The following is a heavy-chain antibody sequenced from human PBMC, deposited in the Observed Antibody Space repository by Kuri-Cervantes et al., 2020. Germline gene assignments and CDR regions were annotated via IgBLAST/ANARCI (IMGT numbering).Heavy chain of an antibody. Sequence: GGSLRLSCAASGFTFSSSWMHWVCQAPEKGLEWVADIKCDGSEKYYVDSVKGRLTISRDNAKNSLYLQVNSLRAEDTAVYYCARVGQWLDRNDAFDIWGQGTMVTVSS. V-gene: IGHV3-52*01. CDR3: ARVGQWLDRNDAFDI. CDR2: IKCDGSEK. CDR1: GFTFSSSW. D-gene: IGHD6-19*01. J-gene: IGHJ3*02.